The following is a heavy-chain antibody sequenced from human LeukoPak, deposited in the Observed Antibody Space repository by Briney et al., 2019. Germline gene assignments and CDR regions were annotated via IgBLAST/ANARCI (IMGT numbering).Heavy chain of an antibody. Sequence: GGSLRLSCVASGFSFNTYDMNWVRQAPGKGLEYVSVINTDGRITYYADSVKGRFTISRDNSKNTVYLQMGSLRGEDMAVYYCTRDGGSFCDFDYWGQGALVTVSS. D-gene: IGHD1-26*01. CDR1: GFSFNTYD. V-gene: IGHV3-64*02. CDR3: TRDGGSFCDFDY. J-gene: IGHJ4*02. CDR2: INTDGRIT.